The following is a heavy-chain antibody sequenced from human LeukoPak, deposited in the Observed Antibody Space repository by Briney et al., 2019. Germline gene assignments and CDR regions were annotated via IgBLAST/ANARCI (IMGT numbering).Heavy chain of an antibody. J-gene: IGHJ4*02. V-gene: IGHV3-23*01. CDR3: AKDPRPYYFDRGFFGY. D-gene: IGHD3-22*01. CDR1: GFTFSSYA. Sequence: GGSLRLSCAASGFTFSSYAMSWGRQAPGKWLEWVLAISGSGGSTYYADSVKGRFTISRDNSTNTLYLQMTSLRAHVTAVYYCAKDPRPYYFDRGFFGYWGQGTLVTVSS. CDR2: ISGSGGST.